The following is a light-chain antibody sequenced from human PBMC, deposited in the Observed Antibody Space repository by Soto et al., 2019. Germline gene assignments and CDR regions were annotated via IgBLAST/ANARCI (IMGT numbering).Light chain of an antibody. Sequence: EIVLTQAPATLSFSPGERATLSCRASQRVSSYLAWYQQKPGQAPRLLIYDASNRATGIPARFSGGGSGTDFTLTIRSLEPEDFAVYYCQQRFNWPRFTFGQGTKLEIK. J-gene: IGKJ2*01. CDR3: QQRFNWPRFT. CDR2: DAS. CDR1: QRVSSY. V-gene: IGKV3-11*01.